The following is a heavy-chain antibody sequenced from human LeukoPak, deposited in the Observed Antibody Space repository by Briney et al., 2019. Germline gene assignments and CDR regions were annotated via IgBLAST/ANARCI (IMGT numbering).Heavy chain of an antibody. J-gene: IGHJ4*02. D-gene: IGHD3-22*01. V-gene: IGHV4-31*03. Sequence: SETLSLTCTVSGGSITSAGYYWSWIRQPPGEGLKLIGNIYYSGSTYYSPSLKSRLTISVDTSKNQFSLKLNSVTAADTAVYHCARLCNYDSSGYPFDYWGQGTLVTVSS. CDR2: IYYSGST. CDR3: ARLCNYDSSGYPFDY. CDR1: GGSITSAGYY.